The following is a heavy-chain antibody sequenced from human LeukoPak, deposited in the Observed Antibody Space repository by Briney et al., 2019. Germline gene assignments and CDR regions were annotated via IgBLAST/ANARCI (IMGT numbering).Heavy chain of an antibody. CDR1: GFTFSTYG. V-gene: IGHV3-30*18. D-gene: IGHD2-21*02. CDR2: ISYDGSNK. Sequence: GRSLRLSCAASGFTFSTYGMHCVRQAPGKGLEWVAVISYDGSNKYYADSVKGRFTISRDNSKNTLYLQMNSLRAEDTAVYYCAKDLLSYCGGDCYFDYWGQGTLVTVSS. CDR3: AKDLLSYCGGDCYFDY. J-gene: IGHJ4*02.